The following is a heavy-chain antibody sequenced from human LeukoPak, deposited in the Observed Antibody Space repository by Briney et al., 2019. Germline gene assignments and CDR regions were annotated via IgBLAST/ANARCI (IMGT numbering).Heavy chain of an antibody. J-gene: IGHJ4*02. D-gene: IGHD3-3*01. Sequence: GGSLRLSCAASGFTFSSYGMHWVRQAPGKGLEWVAVISYDGSNKYYADSVKGRFTISRDNSKNTLYLQMNSLRAEDTAVYYCAHTYYDFWSGLDYWGQGTLVTVSS. CDR1: GFTFSSYG. CDR3: AHTYYDFWSGLDY. V-gene: IGHV3-30*03. CDR2: ISYDGSNK.